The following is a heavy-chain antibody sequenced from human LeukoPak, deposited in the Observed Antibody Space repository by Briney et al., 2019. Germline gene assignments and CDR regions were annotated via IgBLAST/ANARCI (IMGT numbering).Heavy chain of an antibody. Sequence: GGFLRLSCAASGFTVSSNYMNWVRQAPGKGLEWVSVIYSGGNTYYADSVRGRFTISRDNSKNTLYLQMNSLRAEDTAVYYCAKGYGSSWCFDYWGQGTLVTVSS. J-gene: IGHJ4*02. V-gene: IGHV3-53*05. D-gene: IGHD1-26*01. CDR3: AKGYGSSWCFDY. CDR1: GFTVSSNY. CDR2: IYSGGNT.